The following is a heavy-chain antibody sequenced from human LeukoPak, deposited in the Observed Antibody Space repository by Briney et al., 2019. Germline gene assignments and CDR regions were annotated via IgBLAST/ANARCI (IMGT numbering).Heavy chain of an antibody. J-gene: IGHJ2*01. CDR3: AREPDVYGSWYFDL. CDR1: GFTLSSHD. V-gene: IGHV3-13*01. CDR2: INVAGNT. D-gene: IGHD2-8*01. Sequence: GGSLRLSCAASGFTLSSHDVHWVRQVPGKGLEWISAINVAGNTYYSDSVKGRFSVSRDNAKNAVHLQMTSLRAGDTAVYHCAREPDVYGSWYFDLWGRGTQVTVSS.